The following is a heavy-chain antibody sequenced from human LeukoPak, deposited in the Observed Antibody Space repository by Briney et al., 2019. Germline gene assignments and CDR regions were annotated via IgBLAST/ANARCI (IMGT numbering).Heavy chain of an antibody. D-gene: IGHD1-26*01. CDR3: ARGVGIVGAIQTTDAFDI. CDR2: IYYSGST. Sequence: SETLSLTCTVSGGSISSSSYCWGWIRQPPGKGLEWIGSIYYSGSTYYNPSLKSRVTISVDTSKNQFSLKLSSVTAADTAVYYCARGVGIVGAIQTTDAFDIWGQGTMVTVSS. CDR1: GGSISSSSYC. J-gene: IGHJ3*02. V-gene: IGHV4-39*07.